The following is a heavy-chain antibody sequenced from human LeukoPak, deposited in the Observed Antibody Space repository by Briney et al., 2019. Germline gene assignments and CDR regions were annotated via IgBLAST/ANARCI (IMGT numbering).Heavy chain of an antibody. CDR3: ASTSHSNGWSNQKAFYY. D-gene: IGHD6-19*01. V-gene: IGHV5-51*01. Sequence: GESLKISCKGCGYSFSTYWIGWVRQMPGKGLEWMAIINPGDSDTRYSPSFQGQVTISADKSISTAYLQWSSLKASDTAVYYCASTSHSNGWSNQKAFYYWGQGTPVTVSS. CDR1: GYSFSTYW. J-gene: IGHJ4*02. CDR2: INPGDSDT.